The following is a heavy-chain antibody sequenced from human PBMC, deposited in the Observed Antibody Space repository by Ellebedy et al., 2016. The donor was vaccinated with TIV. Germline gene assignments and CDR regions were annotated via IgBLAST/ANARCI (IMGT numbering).Heavy chain of an antibody. CDR3: ARGFPAAWELAGA. Sequence: SETLSLXXAVSGAPSGHYFWSWIRQSPGKGLEWLGEVTHTGDTNYNPSLESRVTMSLDTSENQFSLKVNSVTAADTAVYFCARGFPAAWELAGAWGQGTLVTVS. D-gene: IGHD1-26*01. V-gene: IGHV4-34*01. CDR2: VTHTGDT. CDR1: GAPSGHYF. J-gene: IGHJ4*02.